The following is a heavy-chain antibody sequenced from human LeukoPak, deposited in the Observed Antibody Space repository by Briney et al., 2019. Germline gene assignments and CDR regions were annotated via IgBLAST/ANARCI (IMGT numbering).Heavy chain of an antibody. CDR2: IYTSGST. J-gene: IGHJ4*02. CDR1: GGSISSYY. V-gene: IGHV4-4*07. Sequence: SETLSLTCTVSGGSISSYYWSWIRQPAGKGLEWIGRIYTSGSTNYNPSLKSRVTTSVDTSKNQFSLKLSSVTAADTAVYYCARDQSDTAMATLDYWGQGTLVTVSS. D-gene: IGHD5-18*01. CDR3: ARDQSDTAMATLDY.